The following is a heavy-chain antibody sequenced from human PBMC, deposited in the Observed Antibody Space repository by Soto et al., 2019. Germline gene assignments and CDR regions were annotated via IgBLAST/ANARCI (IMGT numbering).Heavy chain of an antibody. J-gene: IGHJ4*02. V-gene: IGHV3-23*01. Sequence: GGSLRLSCAASGFTFSSYGMHWVRQAPGKGLEWVSSISGSAGVTYYADSVKGRFTISRDNSKNALYLQMNSLRAEDTAVYYCAKDWVSGSSPYWGQGTLVTVSS. CDR1: GFTFSSYG. D-gene: IGHD2-15*01. CDR3: AKDWVSGSSPY. CDR2: ISGSAGVT.